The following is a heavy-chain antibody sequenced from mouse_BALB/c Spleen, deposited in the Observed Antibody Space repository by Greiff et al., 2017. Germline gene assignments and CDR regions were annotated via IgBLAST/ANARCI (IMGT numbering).Heavy chain of an antibody. Sequence: EVQLQESGGGLVQPGGSLRLSCATSGFTFTDYYMSWVRQPPGKALEWLGFIRNKANGYTTEYSASVKGRFTISRDNSQSILYLQMNTLRAEDSATYYCARDPSYYAMDYWGQGTSVTVSS. V-gene: IGHV7-3*02. J-gene: IGHJ4*01. CDR2: IRNKANGYTT. CDR1: GFTFTDYY. CDR3: ARDPSYYAMDY.